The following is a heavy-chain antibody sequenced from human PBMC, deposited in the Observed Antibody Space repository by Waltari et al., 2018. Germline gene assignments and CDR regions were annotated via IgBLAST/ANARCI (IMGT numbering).Heavy chain of an antibody. CDR3: ARDDTTTYYDFWSGLNYYYGMDV. CDR1: GFTFSSYA. V-gene: IGHV3-30*01. D-gene: IGHD3-3*01. Sequence: QVQLVESGGGVVQPGRSLRLSCAASGFTFSSYAMHWVRQAPGKGLEWVAVISYDGSNKYYADAVKGRFTISRDNSKNTLYLQMNSLRAEDTAVYYCARDDTTTYYDFWSGLNYYYGMDVWGQGTTVTVSS. J-gene: IGHJ6*02. CDR2: ISYDGSNK.